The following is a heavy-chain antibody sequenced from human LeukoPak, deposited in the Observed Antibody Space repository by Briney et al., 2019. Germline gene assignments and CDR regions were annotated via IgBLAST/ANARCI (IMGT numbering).Heavy chain of an antibody. Sequence: SETLSLTCAVYGESFSGDYWSWIRQPPGKGLEWIGEINRSGSTNDNPSLKSRVTISVDTSKNQFSLKLSSVTAAGTAVYYCARKPRGWFDPWGQGTLVTVSS. CDR1: GESFSGDY. CDR2: INRSGST. J-gene: IGHJ5*02. CDR3: ARKPRGWFDP. V-gene: IGHV4-34*01.